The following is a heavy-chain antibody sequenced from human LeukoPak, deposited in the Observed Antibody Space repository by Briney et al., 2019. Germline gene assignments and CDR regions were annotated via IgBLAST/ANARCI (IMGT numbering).Heavy chain of an antibody. Sequence: SETLSLTCTVSGGSISSYYWSWIRQPPGKGLEWIGYIYYSGSTNYNPSLKSRVTISVDTPKNQFSLKLSSVTAADTAVYYCARLRIQLWGDYYYYMDVWGKGTTVTVSS. CDR1: GGSISSYY. CDR2: IYYSGST. D-gene: IGHD5-18*01. CDR3: ARLRIQLWGDYYYYMDV. V-gene: IGHV4-59*01. J-gene: IGHJ6*03.